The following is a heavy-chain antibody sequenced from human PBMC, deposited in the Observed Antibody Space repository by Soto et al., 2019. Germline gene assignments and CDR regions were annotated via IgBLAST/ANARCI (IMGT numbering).Heavy chain of an antibody. CDR2: ISGSSDYT. D-gene: IGHD1-7*01. Sequence: PGGSLRLSCEASGFTFSRVSMNWVRQVPGKGLEWIAYISGSSDYTNYADSVKGRFTISRDNAKNSLYLQMNSPRADDTAVYYCARDLRDTENYIQFDYWGLGTLVTVSS. CDR3: ARDLRDTENYIQFDY. CDR1: GFTFSRVS. V-gene: IGHV3-21*05. J-gene: IGHJ4*02.